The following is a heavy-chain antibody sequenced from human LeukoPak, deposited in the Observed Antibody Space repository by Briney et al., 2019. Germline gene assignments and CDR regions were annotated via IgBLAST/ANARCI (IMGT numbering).Heavy chain of an antibody. Sequence: ASVKVSCKTSANTFTSDYFIHWVRQAPGQGLEWMGVINPGSGFTSNAARFRGRVTLTRGMSTSTVYMDLNTLRSEDTAVYHCARETTGTGGFDSWGQGTLVTVSS. CDR3: ARETTGTGGFDS. J-gene: IGHJ4*02. D-gene: IGHD1-1*01. CDR2: INPGSGFT. V-gene: IGHV1-46*01. CDR1: ANTFTSDYF.